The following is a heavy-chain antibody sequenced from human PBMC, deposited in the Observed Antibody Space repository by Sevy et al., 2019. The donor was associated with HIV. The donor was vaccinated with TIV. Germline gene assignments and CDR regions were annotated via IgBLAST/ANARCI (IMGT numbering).Heavy chain of an antibody. V-gene: IGHV3-7*01. CDR1: GFTFSSYW. J-gene: IGHJ5*02. Sequence: GGSLRLSCAASGFTFSSYWMSWVHQAPGKGLEWVANIKQDGSEKYYVDSVKGRFTISRDNAKNSLYLQMNSLRAEDTAVYYCARDRSHVLRYFDWLLDWFDPWGQGTLVTVSS. D-gene: IGHD3-9*01. CDR2: IKQDGSEK. CDR3: ARDRSHVLRYFDWLLDWFDP.